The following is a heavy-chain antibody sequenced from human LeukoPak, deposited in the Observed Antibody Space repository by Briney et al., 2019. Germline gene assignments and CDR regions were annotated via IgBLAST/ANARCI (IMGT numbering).Heavy chain of an antibody. Sequence: PGGSLRLSCAASGFTVSSNYMSWVRQAPGKGLEWVSVIYSGGSTYYAGSVKGRFTISRDNSKNTLYLQMNNLRAEDTAVYYCARDGGDFIRRGAFDIWGQGTMVTVSS. CDR3: ARDGGDFIRRGAFDI. V-gene: IGHV3-53*01. D-gene: IGHD3-16*01. J-gene: IGHJ3*02. CDR2: IYSGGST. CDR1: GFTVSSNY.